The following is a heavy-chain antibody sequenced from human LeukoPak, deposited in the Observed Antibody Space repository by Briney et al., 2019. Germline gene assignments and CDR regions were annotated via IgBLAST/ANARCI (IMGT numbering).Heavy chain of an antibody. CDR1: GYTFTGYY. J-gene: IGHJ3*02. D-gene: IGHD6-19*01. CDR2: INPNSGGT. Sequence: ASVKVSCKASGYTFTGYYMHWVRQAPGQGLEWMGWINPNSGGTNYAQKFQGRVTMTRDTSISTAHMELSRLRSDDTAVYYCARVSAVAGYIGDAFDIWGQGTMVTVSS. CDR3: ARVSAVAGYIGDAFDI. V-gene: IGHV1-2*02.